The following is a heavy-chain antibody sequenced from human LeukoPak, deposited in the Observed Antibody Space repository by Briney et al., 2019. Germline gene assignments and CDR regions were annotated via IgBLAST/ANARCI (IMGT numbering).Heavy chain of an antibody. CDR2: IRYDGSNK. CDR1: GFTFSSFG. CDR3: ARGRGSGKTWFDP. J-gene: IGHJ5*02. D-gene: IGHD3-10*01. V-gene: IGHV3-30*02. Sequence: GGSLRLSCAASGFTFSSFGMHWVRQAPGKGLEWVAFIRYDGSNKYYADSLKGRFTISRDNSKNTLYLQMNSLRAEDTAVYYCARGRGSGKTWFDPWGQGTLVTVSS.